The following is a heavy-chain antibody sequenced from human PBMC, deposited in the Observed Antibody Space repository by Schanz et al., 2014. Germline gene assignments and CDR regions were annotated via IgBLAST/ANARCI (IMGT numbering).Heavy chain of an antibody. D-gene: IGHD2-15*01. J-gene: IGHJ6*02. Sequence: VQLVESGGGVVQPGRSLRLSCAASGFTFSSYAMSWVRQAPGKGLEWVSGISHSGGSKYYADSVKGRFTISRDNSENTLYRQMNSLSADDTAVFYCAKGMGYCSGGTCYDYYYYGLDVWGQGTTVTVSS. CDR2: ISHSGGSK. V-gene: IGHV3-23*04. CDR1: GFTFSSYA. CDR3: AKGMGYCSGGTCYDYYYYGLDV.